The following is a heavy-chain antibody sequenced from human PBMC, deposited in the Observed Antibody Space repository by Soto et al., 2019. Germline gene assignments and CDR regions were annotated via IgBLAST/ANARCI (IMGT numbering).Heavy chain of an antibody. CDR2: IYHSGST. CDR3: ARSTTSVTFDY. D-gene: IGHD4-17*01. J-gene: IGHJ4*02. CDR1: SGSFRSSNW. V-gene: IGHV4-4*02. Sequence: SETLSLTCAVSSGSFRSSNWWSWVRQPPGKGLEWIGEIYHSGSTNYNPSLKSRVTISVDKSKNQFSLKLSSVTAADTAVYYCARSTTSVTFDYWGQGTLVTVSS.